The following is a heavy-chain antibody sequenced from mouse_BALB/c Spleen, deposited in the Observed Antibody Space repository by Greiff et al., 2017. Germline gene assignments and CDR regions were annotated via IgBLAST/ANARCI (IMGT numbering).Heavy chain of an antibody. CDR1: GFTFSSYT. CDR2: ISNGGGST. J-gene: IGHJ4*01. CDR3: ARHDDGYYYYAMDY. D-gene: IGHD2-3*01. Sequence: EVQLVESGGGLVQPGGSLKLSCAASGFTFSSYTMSWVRQTPEKRLEWVAYISNGGGSTYYPDTVKGRFTISRDNAKNTLYLQMSSLKSEDTAMYYCARHDDGYYYYAMDYWGQGTSVTVSS. V-gene: IGHV5-12-2*01.